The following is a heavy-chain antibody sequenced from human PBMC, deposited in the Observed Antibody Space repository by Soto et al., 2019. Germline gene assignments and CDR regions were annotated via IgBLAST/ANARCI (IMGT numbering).Heavy chain of an antibody. CDR1: GFSFSGYA. Sequence: EVQLLESGGGLVQPGGSLRLSCVASGFSFSGYAMSWVRQAPGKGLVWVSSMTATGVSIYYADSVRGRFTISRDNSKNTLYLQMSSLRAEDTARYYCAKDSIPYSSSYDLDHWGQGALVTVSS. J-gene: IGHJ4*02. CDR2: MTATGVSI. CDR3: AKDSIPYSSSYDLDH. V-gene: IGHV3-23*01. D-gene: IGHD6-6*01.